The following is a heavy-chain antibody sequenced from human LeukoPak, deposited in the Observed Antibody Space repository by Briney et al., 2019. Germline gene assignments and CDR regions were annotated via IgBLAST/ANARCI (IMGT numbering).Heavy chain of an antibody. CDR1: GFTFISYW. V-gene: IGHV3-7*01. D-gene: IGHD6-19*01. J-gene: IGHJ6*03. CDR2: IKQDGSEK. Sequence: GGSLRLSCAASGFTFISYWMSWVRQAPGKGLEWVANIKQDGSEKYYVDSVKGRFTISRDNAKNSLYLQMNSLRAEDTAVYYCASEGRGWYIYYYYMDVWGKGTTVTVSS. CDR3: ASEGRGWYIYYYYMDV.